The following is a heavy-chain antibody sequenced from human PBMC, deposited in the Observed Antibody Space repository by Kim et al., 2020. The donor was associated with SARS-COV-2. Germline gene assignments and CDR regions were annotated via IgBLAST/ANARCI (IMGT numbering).Heavy chain of an antibody. Sequence: GESLKISCKGSGYSFTSYWIGWVRQMPGKGLEWMGIIYPGDSDTRYSPSFEGQVTMSAHKSISTAYLQWSNLKASDSGMYYCARGPSGSSIVVVVAGDYWGQGTLVTVSS. CDR2: IYPGDSDT. D-gene: IGHD2-15*01. CDR3: ARGPSGSSIVVVVAGDY. V-gene: IGHV5-51*01. J-gene: IGHJ4*02. CDR1: GYSFTSYW.